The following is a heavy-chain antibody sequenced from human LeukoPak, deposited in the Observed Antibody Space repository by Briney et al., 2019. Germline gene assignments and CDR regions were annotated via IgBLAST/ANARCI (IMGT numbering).Heavy chain of an antibody. J-gene: IGHJ3*02. V-gene: IGHV3-30*02. CDR1: GFTFSSYG. Sequence: PGGSLRLSCAASGFTFSSYGMHWVRQAPGKGLEWVAFIRYDGSNKYYADSVKGRFTISRDNSKNTLYLQMNSLRAEDTAVYYCAKADPKPDAFDIWGQGTMVTVSS. CDR3: AKADPKPDAFDI. CDR2: IRYDGSNK.